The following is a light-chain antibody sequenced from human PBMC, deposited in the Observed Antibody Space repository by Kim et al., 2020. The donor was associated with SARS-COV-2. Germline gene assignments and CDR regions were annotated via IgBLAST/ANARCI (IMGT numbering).Light chain of an antibody. Sequence: SASVAGRVSTTCRASQSIRSWLAWYQQQPGNAPKFLIYRASSLKSGVPSRCSGSGSGTEVTLTISSLQPDDFAADYCQQYYSFPLTFGGGTKLEI. J-gene: IGKJ4*01. V-gene: IGKV1-5*03. CDR3: QQYYSFPLT. CDR1: QSIRSW. CDR2: RAS.